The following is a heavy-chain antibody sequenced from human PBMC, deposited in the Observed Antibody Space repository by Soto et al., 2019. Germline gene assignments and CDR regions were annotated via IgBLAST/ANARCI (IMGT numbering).Heavy chain of an antibody. J-gene: IGHJ6*02. D-gene: IGHD6-13*01. Sequence: ASVKVSCKASGYTFTNSGISWVRQAPGQGLEWMGWISAYNGNTNYAQKLQGRVTMTTDTSTSTAYMELRSLRSDDTAVYYCARDRVAAAGRLFYHYYYGMDVWGQGTTVTVSS. CDR1: GYTFTNSG. CDR2: ISAYNGNT. CDR3: ARDRVAAAGRLFYHYYYGMDV. V-gene: IGHV1-18*01.